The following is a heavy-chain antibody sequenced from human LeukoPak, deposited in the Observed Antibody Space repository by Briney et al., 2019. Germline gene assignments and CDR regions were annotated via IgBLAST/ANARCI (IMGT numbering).Heavy chain of an antibody. J-gene: IGHJ4*02. CDR2: MKSNTDGGTT. CDR1: GFTSSKAW. D-gene: IGHD5-12*01. Sequence: GGSLRLSCAASGFTSSKAWMNWVRQAPGKGLEWVGRMKSNTDGGTTDYDAPVKGRFTISRDDSKDTLYLQMNSLKSEDTAVYYCTTGRELATKSPGYWGQGTLVTVSS. CDR3: TTGRELATKSPGY. V-gene: IGHV3-15*01.